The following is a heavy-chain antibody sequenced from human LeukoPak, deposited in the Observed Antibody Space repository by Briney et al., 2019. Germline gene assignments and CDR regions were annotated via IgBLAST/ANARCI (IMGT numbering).Heavy chain of an antibody. CDR1: GFSVSNYY. CDR2: IRDSGET. Sequence: PGGSLRLSCAISGFSVSNYYMSWVRQAPGKGLEWVSLIRDSGETFYVDSVKGRFTVSRDNSKDTMYLQMNRLRVEDTAVYFCARDRAATQDWVEFDPWGQGTLVTVSS. V-gene: IGHV3-66*03. CDR3: ARDRAATQDWVEFDP. D-gene: IGHD2-15*01. J-gene: IGHJ5*02.